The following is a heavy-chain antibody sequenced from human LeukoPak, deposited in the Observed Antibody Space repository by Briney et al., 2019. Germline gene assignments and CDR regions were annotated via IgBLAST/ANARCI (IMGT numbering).Heavy chain of an antibody. CDR3: ARRPHDDFWSGYDY. V-gene: IGHV4-39*01. CDR2: IYYTGNK. J-gene: IGHJ4*02. CDR1: GGSISSSSYS. D-gene: IGHD3-3*01. Sequence: SETLSLTRTVSGGSISSSSYSWGWLRQPPGKGLEWLGSIYYTGNKYYNPSLKSRVTISVDTSKNQFSLILSSVTAADTAVYYCARRPHDDFWSGYDYWGQGTLVTVSS.